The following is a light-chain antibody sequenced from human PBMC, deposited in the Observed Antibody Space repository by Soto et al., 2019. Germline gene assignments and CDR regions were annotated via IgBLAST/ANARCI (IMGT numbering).Light chain of an antibody. CDR2: GAS. CDR1: QSVSSN. J-gene: IGKJ1*01. CDR3: QQYSNWPRT. Sequence: DIVMTQSPATLAVSPGGRGTLSCRASQSVSSNLAWYQQRPGQAPRLLIYGASTRATDIPPRFSGSGSGTEFILTISSLQSEDFAVYYCQQYSNWPRTFGQGTKVDIK. V-gene: IGKV3-15*01.